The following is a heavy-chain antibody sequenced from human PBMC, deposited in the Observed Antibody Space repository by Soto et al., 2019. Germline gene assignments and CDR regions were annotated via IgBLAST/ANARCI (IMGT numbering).Heavy chain of an antibody. CDR2: IWYDGSNK. V-gene: IGHV3-33*01. D-gene: IGHD2-2*01. Sequence: GGSLRLSCAASGFTFSSYGMHWVRQAPGKGLEWVAVIWYDGSNKYYADSVKGRFTISRDNSKNTLYLQMNSLRAEDTAVYYCARELQTWYQLPTFSDAFDIWGQGTMVTVSS. J-gene: IGHJ3*02. CDR3: ARELQTWYQLPTFSDAFDI. CDR1: GFTFSSYG.